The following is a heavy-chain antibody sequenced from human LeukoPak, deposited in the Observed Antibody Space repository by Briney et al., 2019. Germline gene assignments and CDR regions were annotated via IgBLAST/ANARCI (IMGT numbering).Heavy chain of an antibody. J-gene: IGHJ4*01. Sequence: PGRSLRLSCAACGFTFSPYVMHWVRQAPAKGLEGVAVISNDGNEKYYADSVKGRFFISRDNSKNTLYLQMSSLRTEDTAVYYCVRDGGYTGGWTYGAGDYWGQGNLVTVSS. CDR2: ISNDGNEK. CDR1: GFTFSPYV. D-gene: IGHD2-8*02. CDR3: VRDGGYTGGWTYGAGDY. V-gene: IGHV3-30*04.